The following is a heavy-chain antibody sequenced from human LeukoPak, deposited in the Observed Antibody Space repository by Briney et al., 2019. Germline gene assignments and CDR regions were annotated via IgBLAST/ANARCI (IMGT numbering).Heavy chain of an antibody. D-gene: IGHD3-10*01. V-gene: IGHV4-34*01. Sequence: SETLSLTCAVYGGSFSGYYWSWIRQPPGKGLEWIGEINHSGSTNYNPSLKSRVTISVDTSKNQFSLKLSSVTAADTAVYYCARARIRITMVRGVINRSRYGMDVWGKGTTVTVSS. CDR3: ARARIRITMVRGVINRSRYGMDV. CDR2: INHSGST. CDR1: GGSFSGYY. J-gene: IGHJ6*04.